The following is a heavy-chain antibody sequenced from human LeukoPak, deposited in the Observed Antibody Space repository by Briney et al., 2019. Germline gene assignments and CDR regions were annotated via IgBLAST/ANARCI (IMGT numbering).Heavy chain of an antibody. J-gene: IGHJ5*02. V-gene: IGHV1-2*02. D-gene: IGHD2-15*01. CDR2: FNPKSGDT. CDR3: ARDRLRLGYERTNWFDP. Sequence: ASVKVSCKASGYTFTGYYMHWVRQVPGQGLEWMGWFNPKSGDTNYPQKFQGRVTMTRDTSLSTAYMELRRLRSDDTAVYYCARDRLRLGYERTNWFDPWGQGTLVTVSS. CDR1: GYTFTGYY.